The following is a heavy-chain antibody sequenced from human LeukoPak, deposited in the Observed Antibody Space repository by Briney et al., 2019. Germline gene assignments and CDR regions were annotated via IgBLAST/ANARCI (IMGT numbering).Heavy chain of an antibody. V-gene: IGHV1-69*06. CDR3: ARGGTTGTTKSRFDP. J-gene: IGHJ5*02. CDR2: IIPIFGTA. Sequence: SVKVSCKASGGTFSSYAISWVRQAPGQGLEWMGGIIPIFGTANYAQKFQGRVTITVDKSTSTAYMELSSLRSEDTAVYYCARGGTTGTTKSRFDPWGQGTLVTVSS. CDR1: GGTFSSYA. D-gene: IGHD1-1*01.